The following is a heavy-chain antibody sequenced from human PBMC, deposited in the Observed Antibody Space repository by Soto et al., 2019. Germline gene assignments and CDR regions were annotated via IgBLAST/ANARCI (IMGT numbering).Heavy chain of an antibody. CDR2: INHSGGT. CDR3: ARIMITRTYYNYGMDV. CDR1: GGSFSGYY. V-gene: IGHV4-34*01. Sequence: ETLSLTCAVYGGSFSGYYWSWIRQAPGKGLEWIGEINHSGGTYYNPPLKSRVTMSVDTSKNHISLKLSSVTAADTAVYYCARIMITRTYYNYGMDVWGQGTTVTVSS. J-gene: IGHJ6*02. D-gene: IGHD1-7*01.